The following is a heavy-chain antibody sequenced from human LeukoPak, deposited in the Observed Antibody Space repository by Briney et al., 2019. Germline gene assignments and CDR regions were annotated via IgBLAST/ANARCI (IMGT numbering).Heavy chain of an antibody. V-gene: IGHV1-24*01. J-gene: IGHJ5*02. D-gene: IGHD4-11*01. CDR3: ATYYSNYMWDNWFDP. CDR1: GYTLTELS. Sequence: GASVKVSCKVSGYTLTELSMHWVRQAPGKGLEWMGGFDPEDGETIYAQKFQGRVTMTEDTSTDTAYMELSSLRSEDTAVYYCATYYSNYMWDNWFDPWGQGTLVTVSS. CDR2: FDPEDGET.